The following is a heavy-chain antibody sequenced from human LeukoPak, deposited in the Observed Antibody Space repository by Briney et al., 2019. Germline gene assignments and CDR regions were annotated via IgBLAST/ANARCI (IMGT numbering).Heavy chain of an antibody. CDR3: ARRAYYYDSSGYHL. CDR1: GGSFSGYY. D-gene: IGHD3-22*01. Sequence: SETLSLTCAVYGGSFSGYYWSWIRQPPGKGLEWIGEINHSGSTNYNPSLKSRVTISVDTSKNQFSLKLSSVTAADTAVYYCARRAYYYDSSGYHLWGQGTLVTVSS. V-gene: IGHV4-34*01. J-gene: IGHJ5*02. CDR2: INHSGST.